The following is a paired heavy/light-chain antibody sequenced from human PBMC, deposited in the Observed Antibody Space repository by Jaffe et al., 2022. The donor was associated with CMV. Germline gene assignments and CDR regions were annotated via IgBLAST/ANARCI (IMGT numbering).Heavy chain of an antibody. Sequence: QVQLQESGPGLVKPSETLSLTCTVSGGSISSYYWSWIRQPPGKGLEWIGYIYYSGSTNYNPSLKSRVTISVDTSKNQFSLKLSSVTAADTAVYYCARRRVTMVRGVKDYYYYYMDVWGKGTTVTVSS. J-gene: IGHJ6*03. CDR2: IYYSGST. V-gene: IGHV4-59*01. CDR3: ARRRVTMVRGVKDYYYYYMDV. D-gene: IGHD3-10*01. CDR1: GGSISSYY.
Light chain of an antibody. CDR3: QQSYSTAIT. Sequence: DIQMTQSPSSLSASVGDRVTITCRASQSISSYLNWYQQKPGKAPKLLIYAASSLQSGVPSRFSGSGSGTDFTLTISSLQPEDFATYYCQQSYSTAITFGQGTRLEIK. J-gene: IGKJ5*01. CDR1: QSISSY. CDR2: AAS. V-gene: IGKV1-39*01.